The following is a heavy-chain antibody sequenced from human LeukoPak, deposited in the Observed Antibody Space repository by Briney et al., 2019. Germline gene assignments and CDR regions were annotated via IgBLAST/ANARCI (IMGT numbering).Heavy chain of an antibody. D-gene: IGHD5-12*01. Sequence: SVKVSCKASGGTFSSYAISWVRQAPGQGLEWMGGIIPIFGTANYAQKFQGRVTIAADESTSTAYMELSSLRSEDTAVYYCARVPSLYSGYDFVYWGQGTLVTVSS. J-gene: IGHJ4*02. CDR2: IIPIFGTA. V-gene: IGHV1-69*13. CDR3: ARVPSLYSGYDFVY. CDR1: GGTFSSYA.